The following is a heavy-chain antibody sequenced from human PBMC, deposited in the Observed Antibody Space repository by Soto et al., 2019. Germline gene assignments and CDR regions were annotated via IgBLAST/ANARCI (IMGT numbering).Heavy chain of an antibody. CDR2: IYDGGRT. CDR3: ARGPSGDKVDS. D-gene: IGHD7-27*01. V-gene: IGHV4-30-4*01. CDR1: GGSISTVDYW. Sequence: QVQLQESGPGLVKPSQTLSLTCTVSGGSISTVDYWWSWIRQSPDMGLEWIGHIYDGGRTYNNPSLESLVTMSEDTSKRQLSLTLSSVSAADTAVYYCARGPSGDKVDSWGQGTLVTVSS. J-gene: IGHJ4*02.